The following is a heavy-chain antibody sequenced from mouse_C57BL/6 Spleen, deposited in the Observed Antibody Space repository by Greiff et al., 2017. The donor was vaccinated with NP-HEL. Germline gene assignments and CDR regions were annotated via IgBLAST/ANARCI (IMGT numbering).Heavy chain of an antibody. CDR2: INPNNGGT. Sequence: EVQLQQSGPELVKPGASVKISCKASGYTFTDYYMNWVKQSHGKSLEWIGDINPNNGGTSYNQKFKGKATLTVDKSSSTAYMELRSLTSEDSAVYYCAREGGYYSKTDYFDYWGQGTTLTVSS. J-gene: IGHJ2*01. CDR1: GYTFTDYY. CDR3: AREGGYYSKTDYFDY. V-gene: IGHV1-26*01. D-gene: IGHD2-5*01.